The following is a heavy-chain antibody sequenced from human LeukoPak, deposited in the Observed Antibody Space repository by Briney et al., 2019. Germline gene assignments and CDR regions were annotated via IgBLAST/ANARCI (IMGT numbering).Heavy chain of an antibody. J-gene: IGHJ4*02. Sequence: GESLKISCKGSGYSFTSYWIGWVRQMPGKGLEWMGIVYPGDSDTRYSPSFQGQVIISADKSISTAYLQWRSLQAPDTAIYYCARRRDTSMMNPLFHPFDYWGQGTLVTVSS. CDR3: ARRRDTSMMNPLFHPFDY. D-gene: IGHD5-18*01. CDR2: VYPGDSDT. CDR1: GYSFTSYW. V-gene: IGHV5-51*01.